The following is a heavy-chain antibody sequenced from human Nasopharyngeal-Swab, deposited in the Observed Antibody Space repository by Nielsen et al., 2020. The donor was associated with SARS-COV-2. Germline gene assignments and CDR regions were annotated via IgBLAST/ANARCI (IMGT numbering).Heavy chain of an antibody. J-gene: IGHJ4*02. CDR2: INRSGST. D-gene: IGHD2-2*01. CDR3: ARGSVVPAAPAVDYFDY. Sequence: RQAPGKGLEWIGEINRSGSTNYNPSLKSRVTISVDTSKNQFSLKLSSVTAADTAVHYCARGSVVPAAPAVDYFDYWGQGTLVTVSS. V-gene: IGHV4-34*01.